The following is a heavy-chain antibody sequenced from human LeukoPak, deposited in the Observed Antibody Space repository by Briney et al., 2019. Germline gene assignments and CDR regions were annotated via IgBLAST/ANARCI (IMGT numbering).Heavy chain of an antibody. D-gene: IGHD3-22*01. J-gene: IGHJ3*02. CDR2: IYSGGST. CDR1: GFTVSNNY. V-gene: IGHV3-53*01. CDR3: ASGESFMYYYDSSGYLGAFDI. Sequence: GGSLRLSCAASGFTVSNNYMSWVRQAPGKGLEWVSVIYSGGSTYYADSVKGRFTISRDNSKNTLYLQMNSLRAEDTAVYYCASGESFMYYYDSSGYLGAFDIWGQGTMVTVSS.